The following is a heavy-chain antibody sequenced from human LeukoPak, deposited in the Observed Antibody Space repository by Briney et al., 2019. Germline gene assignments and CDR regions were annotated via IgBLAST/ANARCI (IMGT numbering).Heavy chain of an antibody. CDR2: INPNSGGT. V-gene: IGHV1-2*02. CDR3: ARDRELYSSSWNYYYYYMDV. J-gene: IGHJ6*03. D-gene: IGHD6-13*01. CDR1: GYTFTGYY. Sequence: WASVTVSCKASGYTFTGYYMHWVRQAPGQGLEWMGWINPNSGGTNYAQKFQGRVTMTRDTSISTAYMELSRLRSDDTAVYYCARDRELYSSSWNYYYYYMDVWGKGTTVTVSS.